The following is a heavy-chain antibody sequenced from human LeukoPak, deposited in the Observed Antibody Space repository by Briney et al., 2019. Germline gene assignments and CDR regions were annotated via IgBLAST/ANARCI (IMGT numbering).Heavy chain of an antibody. Sequence: SETLSLTCTVSGGSISSGGHYWSWIRQHPGKGLEWIGSIYYSGRTYYNPSLKSRITISVDTSKNQFSLKVSSVTAADTAVYYCARDIGAGDTAMVLNFYYYYGMDVWGQGTTVTVSS. CDR1: GGSISSGGHY. CDR2: IYYSGRT. V-gene: IGHV4-31*03. J-gene: IGHJ6*02. D-gene: IGHD5-18*01. CDR3: ARDIGAGDTAMVLNFYYYYGMDV.